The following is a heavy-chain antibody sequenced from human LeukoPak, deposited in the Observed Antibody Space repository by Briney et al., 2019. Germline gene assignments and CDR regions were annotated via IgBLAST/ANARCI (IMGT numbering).Heavy chain of an antibody. D-gene: IGHD2-2*01. V-gene: IGHV3-21*01. J-gene: IGHJ3*02. CDR2: IGSSSSYI. Sequence: GGSLRLSCAASGFTFSSYAMHWVRQAPGKGLEWVSSIGSSSSYIYYADSVKGRFTISRDNAKNSLYLQMNSLRAEDTAVYYCARGGDIVVRRDDDAFDIWGQGTMVTVSS. CDR3: ARGGDIVVRRDDDAFDI. CDR1: GFTFSSYA.